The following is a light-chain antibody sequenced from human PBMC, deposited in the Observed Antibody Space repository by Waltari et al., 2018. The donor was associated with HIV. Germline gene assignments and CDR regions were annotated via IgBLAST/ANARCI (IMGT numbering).Light chain of an antibody. Sequence: QSALTQPASVSGSPGQSITISCSGTSGDVGYNTYVSWYQQHPGKAPKLIIYEVSNRPSGVSKRFSGSKSGNTASLTIAGLQAEDEADYYCSSYTISSTVVFGGGTQLTVL. CDR1: SGDVGYNTY. V-gene: IGLV2-14*01. J-gene: IGLJ2*01. CDR2: EVS. CDR3: SSYTISSTVV.